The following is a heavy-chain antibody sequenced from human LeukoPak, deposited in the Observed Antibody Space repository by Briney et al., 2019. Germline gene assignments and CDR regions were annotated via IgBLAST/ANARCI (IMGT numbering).Heavy chain of an antibody. CDR1: GFTFSSYE. D-gene: IGHD5-24*01. V-gene: IGHV3-48*03. Sequence: GGSLRLSCAASGFTFSSYEMTWVRQAPGKGLEWVSYIYSSGGNIYYADSVKGRFTISRDNAKNSLYLQMNSLRVEDTAVYYCAREGADGYNVGFDYWGQGTLVTVSS. CDR2: IYSSGGNI. J-gene: IGHJ4*02. CDR3: AREGADGYNVGFDY.